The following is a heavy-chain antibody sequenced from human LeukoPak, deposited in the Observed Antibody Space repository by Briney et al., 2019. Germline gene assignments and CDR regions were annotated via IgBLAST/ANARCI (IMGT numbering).Heavy chain of an antibody. D-gene: IGHD3-10*01. CDR3: ARDRRYYYGSGSYSD. Sequence: ASVKVSCKASGYTFTSYGISWVRQAPGQGLEWMGWISAYNGNTNYAQKLQGRVTMTTDTSTGTAYMELRSLRSDDTAVYYCARDRRYYYGSGSYSDWGQGTLVTVSS. CDR2: ISAYNGNT. V-gene: IGHV1-18*01. CDR1: GYTFTSYG. J-gene: IGHJ4*02.